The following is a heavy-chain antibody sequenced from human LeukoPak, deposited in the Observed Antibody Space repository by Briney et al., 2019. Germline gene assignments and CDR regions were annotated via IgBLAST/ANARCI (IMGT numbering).Heavy chain of an antibody. D-gene: IGHD2-15*01. CDR3: ARAGGYCSGGSCYRGYSWFDP. V-gene: IGHV3-21*01. Sequence: AGGSLRLSCAASGFTFSSYSMNWVRQAPGKGLEWVSSISSSSSYIYYADSVKGRFTISRDNAKNSLYLQMNSLRAEDTAVYYCARAGGYCSGGSCYRGYSWFDPWGQGTLVTVSS. CDR1: GFTFSSYS. J-gene: IGHJ5*02. CDR2: ISSSSSYI.